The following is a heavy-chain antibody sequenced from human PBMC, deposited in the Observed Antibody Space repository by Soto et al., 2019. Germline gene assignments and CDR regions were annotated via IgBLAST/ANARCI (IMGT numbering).Heavy chain of an antibody. J-gene: IGHJ4*02. D-gene: IGHD3-3*01. V-gene: IGHV3-64*02. CDR1: GFTFSNYE. CDR2: ISNNGSNT. Sequence: PGGSLRLSCAASGFTFSNYEMHWVRQAPGKGLEYVAGISNNGSNTDYAESVKGRFTISRDNSKNTLYLQMNSLRAEDTAVYYCAKAGGDFWSLTIKMDYWGQGTLVTVSS. CDR3: AKAGGDFWSLTIKMDY.